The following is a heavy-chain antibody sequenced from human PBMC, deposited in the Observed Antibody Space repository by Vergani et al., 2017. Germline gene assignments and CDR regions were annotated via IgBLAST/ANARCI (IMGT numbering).Heavy chain of an antibody. V-gene: IGHV1-8*03. CDR2: MNPNSGNT. CDR3: ARGDLYTSHAFDI. CDR1: GYIFTSDD. J-gene: IGHJ3*02. Sequence: QVQLVQSGAEVMQPGASVKVSCKTSGYIFTSDDIDWVRQAPGKGLEWMGWMNPNSGNTGYSHQFQGRVTITRDNSITTAYMELRGLTSEDTAMYYCARGDLYTSHAFDIWGQGTMVTVSS. D-gene: IGHD3-16*01.